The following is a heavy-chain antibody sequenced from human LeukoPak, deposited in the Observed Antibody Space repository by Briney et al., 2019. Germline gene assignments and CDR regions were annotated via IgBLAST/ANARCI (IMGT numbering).Heavy chain of an antibody. J-gene: IGHJ5*02. Sequence: SETLSLTCTVSGGSTSSYYWSWIRQPAGKGLEWIGRIYTSGSTNYNPSLKSRVTMSVDTSKNQFSLKLSSVTAADTAVYYCARDEGYYDILTGEAPNWFDPWGQGTLVTVSS. CDR2: IYTSGST. V-gene: IGHV4-4*07. D-gene: IGHD3-9*01. CDR1: GGSTSSYY. CDR3: ARDEGYYDILTGEAPNWFDP.